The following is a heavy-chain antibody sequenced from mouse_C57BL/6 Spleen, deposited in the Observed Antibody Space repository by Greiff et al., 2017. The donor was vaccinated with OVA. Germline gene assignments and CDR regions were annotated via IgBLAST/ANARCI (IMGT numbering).Heavy chain of an antibody. CDR2: IDPSDSYT. CDR1: GYTFTSYW. Sequence: QVQLKQPGAELVMPGASVKLSCKASGYTFTSYWMHWVKQRPGQGLEWIGEIDPSDSYTNYNQKFKGKSTLTVDKSSSTAYMQLSSLTSEDSAVYYCARALIITTVNVYAMDYWGQGTSVTVSS. J-gene: IGHJ4*01. D-gene: IGHD1-1*01. V-gene: IGHV1-69*01. CDR3: ARALIITTVNVYAMDY.